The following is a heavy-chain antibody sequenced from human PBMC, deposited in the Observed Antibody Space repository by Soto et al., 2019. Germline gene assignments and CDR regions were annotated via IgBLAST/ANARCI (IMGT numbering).Heavy chain of an antibody. V-gene: IGHV4-34*01. CDR3: ARGDRGYCTNGVCYTGSGYYYYGMDV. D-gene: IGHD2-8*01. CDR2: INHSGST. CDR1: GGSFSGYY. Sequence: SETLSLTCAVYGGSFSGYYWSWIRQPPGKGLEWIGEINHSGSTNYNPSLKSRVTISVDTSKNQFSLKLSSVTAADTAVYYCARGDRGYCTNGVCYTGSGYYYYGMDVWGQGTTVTVSS. J-gene: IGHJ6*02.